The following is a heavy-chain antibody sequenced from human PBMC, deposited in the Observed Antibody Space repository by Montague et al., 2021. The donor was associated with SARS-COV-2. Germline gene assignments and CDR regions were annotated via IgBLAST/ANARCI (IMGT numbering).Heavy chain of an antibody. J-gene: IGHJ4*02. V-gene: IGHV4-34*01. CDR2: INHRGST. D-gene: IGHD2-8*01. Sequence: SETLSLTCGVDGGSFNFYYCSWNCKPPGKGLERNGEINHRGSTNNNPYPKARVTISIDTYKNQFYLSLRLETAADTAVYYCTRGQEVYANNGDLNYWGQGTLVTVSS. CDR3: TRGQEVYANNGDLNY. CDR1: GGSFNFYY.